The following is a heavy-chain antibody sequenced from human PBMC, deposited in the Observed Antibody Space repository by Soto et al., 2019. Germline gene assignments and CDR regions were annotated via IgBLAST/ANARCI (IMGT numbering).Heavy chain of an antibody. Sequence: EVPLVESGGGLVQPGGSLRLSCAASGFTVSSNYMNWVRQAPGKGLEWVSVVYTGGTTYYADSVRGRFTISRHNSRNTLYLQMNYLRAEDTAVYYCASQTVAGSNALDYWGQGTLVTVSS. CDR1: GFTVSSNY. CDR3: ASQTVAGSNALDY. V-gene: IGHV3-53*04. CDR2: VYTGGTT. J-gene: IGHJ4*02. D-gene: IGHD6-19*01.